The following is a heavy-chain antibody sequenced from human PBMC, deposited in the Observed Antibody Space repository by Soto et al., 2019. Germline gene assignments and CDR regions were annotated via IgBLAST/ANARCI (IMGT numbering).Heavy chain of an antibody. CDR1: GFTFDDYT. D-gene: IGHD6-19*01. CDR2: INWNGDDI. J-gene: IGHJ4*02. V-gene: IGHV3-43*01. CDR3: VKDSDWSFDS. Sequence: GGSLRLSCAASGFTFDDYTMHWVRQGPGKGLEWVSFINWNGDDINYADSVKGRFTISRDNSKNSLYLQMNSLRTEDTALYYCVKDSDWSFDSWGQGTLVTVSS.